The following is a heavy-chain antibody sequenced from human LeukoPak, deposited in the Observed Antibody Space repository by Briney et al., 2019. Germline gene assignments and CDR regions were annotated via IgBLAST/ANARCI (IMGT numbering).Heavy chain of an antibody. J-gene: IGHJ4*02. V-gene: IGHV4-34*01. CDR3: AREEKGSGWY. CDR2: INHSGST. D-gene: IGHD6-19*01. Sequence: PSETLSLTCAVYGGSFSGYYWSWIRQPPGKGLEWIGEINHSGSTNYNPSLKSRVTISVDTSENQFSLKLSSVTAADTAVYYCAREEKGSGWYWGQGTLVTVSS. CDR1: GGSFSGYY.